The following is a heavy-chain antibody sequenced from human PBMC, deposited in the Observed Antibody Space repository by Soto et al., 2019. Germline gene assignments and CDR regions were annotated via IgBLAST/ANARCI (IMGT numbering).Heavy chain of an antibody. V-gene: IGHV3-30-3*01. Sequence: QVQLVESGGGVVQPGRSLRLSCAASGFIFSRYFMHWVRQAPGKGLEWVALISDDGTTKYYADSVTGRFTISRDNSKNTLYLPMHSLSADDTAVYYCTRADLTVTLSVFDPWGQGTLVTFSS. CDR1: GFIFSRYF. J-gene: IGHJ5*02. CDR3: TRADLTVTLSVFDP. CDR2: ISDDGTTK. D-gene: IGHD4-17*01.